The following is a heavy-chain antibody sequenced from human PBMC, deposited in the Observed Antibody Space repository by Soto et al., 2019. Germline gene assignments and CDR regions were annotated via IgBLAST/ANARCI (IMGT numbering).Heavy chain of an antibody. CDR1: GFTFSDHY. CDR2: SRNKANSYST. D-gene: IGHD1-26*01. CDR3: ARFSGRYTRGLDY. V-gene: IGHV3-72*01. Sequence: ESGGGLVQPGGSLRLSCAASGFTFSDHYMDWVRQAPGKGLEWVGRSRNKANSYSTEYAASVKGRFTISRDESKNSLYLQMNSLKTEDTAVYYCARFSGRYTRGLDYWGQGTLVTVSS. J-gene: IGHJ4*02.